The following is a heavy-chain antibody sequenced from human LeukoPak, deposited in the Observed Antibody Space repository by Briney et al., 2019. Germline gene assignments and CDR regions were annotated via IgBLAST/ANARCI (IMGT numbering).Heavy chain of an antibody. CDR1: GGTFSSYA. CDR3: ASLGVAGH. Sequence: LVKVSCKASGGTFSSYAISWVRQAPGQGLEWMGGIIPIFGTANYAQKFQGRVTITTDESTSTAYMELSSLRSEDTAVYYCASLGVAGHWGQGTLVTVSS. V-gene: IGHV1-69*05. J-gene: IGHJ4*02. D-gene: IGHD1-14*01. CDR2: IIPIFGTA.